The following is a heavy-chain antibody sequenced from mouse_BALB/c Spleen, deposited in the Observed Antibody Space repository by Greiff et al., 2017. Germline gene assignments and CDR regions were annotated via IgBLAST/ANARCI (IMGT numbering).Heavy chain of an antibody. D-gene: IGHD1-2*01. CDR3: ARSTTAYYYAMDY. J-gene: IGHJ4*01. V-gene: IGHV1-54*01. Sequence: VKLLESGAELVRPGTSVKVSCKASGYAFTNYLIEWVKQRPGQGLEWIGVINPGSGGTNYNEKFKGKATLTADKSSSTAYMQLSSLTSDDSAVYFCARSTTAYYYAMDYWGQGTSVTVSS. CDR2: INPGSGGT. CDR1: GYAFTNYL.